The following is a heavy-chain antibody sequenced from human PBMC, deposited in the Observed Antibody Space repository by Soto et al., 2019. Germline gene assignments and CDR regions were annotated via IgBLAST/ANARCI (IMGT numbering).Heavy chain of an antibody. J-gene: IGHJ5*02. V-gene: IGHV1-69*13. D-gene: IGHD6-19*01. Sequence: GASVKVSCKASGGTFSSYAISWVRQAPGQGLEWMGGIIPIFGTANYAQKFQGRVTITADESTSTAYMELSSLRSEDTAVYYCARDWHSSGWSGRRGWFDPWGQGTLVTVSS. CDR3: ARDWHSSGWSGRRGWFDP. CDR2: IIPIFGTA. CDR1: GGTFSSYA.